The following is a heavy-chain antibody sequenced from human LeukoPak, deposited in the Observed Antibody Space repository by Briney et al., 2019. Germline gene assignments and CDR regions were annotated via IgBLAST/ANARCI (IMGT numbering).Heavy chain of an antibody. D-gene: IGHD2-21*02. CDR1: GGSISSGGYY. CDR2: IYYSGST. Sequence: SQTLSLTCTVSGGSISSGGYYWSWIRQHPGKGLEWIGYIYYSGSTYYNPFLKSRVTISVDTSKNQFSLKLSSVTAADKAVYYCARSDTRYCGGDCYDWFDPWGQGTLVTVSS. CDR3: ARSDTRYCGGDCYDWFDP. V-gene: IGHV4-31*03. J-gene: IGHJ5*02.